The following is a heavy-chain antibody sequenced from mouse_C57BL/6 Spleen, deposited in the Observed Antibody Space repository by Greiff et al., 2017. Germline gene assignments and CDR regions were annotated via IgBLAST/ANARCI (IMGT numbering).Heavy chain of an antibody. CDR2: ISSGSSTI. CDR3: ARPPYGSSYVDY. V-gene: IGHV5-17*01. CDR1: GFPFSDYG. Sequence: DVKLVESGGGLVKPGGSLKLSCAASGFPFSDYGMHWVRQAPEKGLEWVAYISSGSSTIYYADTVKGRFTISRDNAKNTLFLQMTSLRSEDTAMYYCARPPYGSSYVDYWGQGTTLTVSS. D-gene: IGHD1-1*01. J-gene: IGHJ2*01.